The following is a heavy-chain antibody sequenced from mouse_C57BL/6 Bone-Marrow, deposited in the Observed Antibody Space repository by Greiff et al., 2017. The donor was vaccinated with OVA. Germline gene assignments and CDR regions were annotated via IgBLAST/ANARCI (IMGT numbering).Heavy chain of an antibody. CDR2: ICGGGGT. Sequence: VMLVESGPGLVAPSQCLSISCTVSGFSLTSYGVDWVRQPPGKGLEWLGVICGGGGTNYNSALMSRLGTSKDNSKSQVFLKMNSLLSDDTAMYYCAKRGGNNDWLAYWGQGTLVTVSA. J-gene: IGHJ3*01. D-gene: IGHD1-1*02. CDR1: GFSLTSYG. CDR3: AKRGGNNDWLAY. V-gene: IGHV2-9*01.